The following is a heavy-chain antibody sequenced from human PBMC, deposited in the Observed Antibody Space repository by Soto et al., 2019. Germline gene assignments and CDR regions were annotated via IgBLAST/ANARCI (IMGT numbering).Heavy chain of an antibody. V-gene: IGHV3-53*04. Sequence: EVQLVESGGGLVQPGGSLRLSCAASGFTVSSNYMTWVRQAPGKGLEWVSVIYSAGSTYYADSVKGRFTISRHNSKNTLYLQMNSLRAEDTAVYYCASPGCTFFLRFWGQGTLVTVSS. CDR1: GFTVSSNY. J-gene: IGHJ4*02. CDR2: IYSAGST. D-gene: IGHD2-8*01. CDR3: ASPGCTFFLRF.